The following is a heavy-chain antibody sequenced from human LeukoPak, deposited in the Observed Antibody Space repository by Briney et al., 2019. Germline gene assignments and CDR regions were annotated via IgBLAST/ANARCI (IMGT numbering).Heavy chain of an antibody. CDR2: IYYSGST. CDR3: ARQSLDCSSTSCYPNNCYMDV. Sequence: PSETLSLTCTVSGGSISSSSYYWGWIRQPPGKGLEWIGSIYYSGSTYYNPSLKSRVTISVDTSKNQFSLKLSSVTAADTAVYYCARQSLDCSSTSCYPNNCYMDVWGKGTTVTVSS. CDR1: GGSISSSSYY. J-gene: IGHJ6*03. D-gene: IGHD2-2*01. V-gene: IGHV4-39*07.